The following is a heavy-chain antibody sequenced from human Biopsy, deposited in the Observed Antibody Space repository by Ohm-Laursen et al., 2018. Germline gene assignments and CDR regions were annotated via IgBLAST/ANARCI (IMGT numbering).Heavy chain of an antibody. Sequence: GILSLTCTVSGGSFTGHYWTWIRQPPGQGLEWIGHISHTGYTSYKSSLKSRVTISLDTSRKHFSLRLTSLAAADTAVYYCARGSNEYGGLYFPHWGQGTLVTVSS. CDR1: GGSFTGHY. CDR2: ISHTGYT. V-gene: IGHV4-59*11. D-gene: IGHD4-23*01. J-gene: IGHJ1*01. CDR3: ARGSNEYGGLYFPH.